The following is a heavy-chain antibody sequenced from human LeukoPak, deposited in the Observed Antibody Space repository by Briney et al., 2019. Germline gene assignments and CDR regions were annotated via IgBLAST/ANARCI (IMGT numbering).Heavy chain of an antibody. V-gene: IGHV4-34*01. Sequence: SETLSLTCAVYGGSFSGYYWSWIRQPPGKGLEWIGEINHSGSTNYNPSLQSRVTISVDTSKNQFSLKLSSVTAADTAVYYCARQRRWLQSPWFDPWGQGTLVTVSS. CDR2: INHSGST. J-gene: IGHJ5*02. CDR1: GGSFSGYY. D-gene: IGHD5-24*01. CDR3: ARQRRWLQSPWFDP.